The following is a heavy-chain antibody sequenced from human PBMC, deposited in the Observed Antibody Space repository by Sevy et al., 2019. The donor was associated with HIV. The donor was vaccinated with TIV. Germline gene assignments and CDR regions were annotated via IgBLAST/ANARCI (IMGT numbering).Heavy chain of an antibody. J-gene: IGHJ4*02. CDR2: LSFGCGKI. CDR1: GFNFNIYS. CDR3: AREGCTRPHDY. Sequence: GGSLRLSCAVSGFNFNIYSMSWVRQAPGRGLEWVSTLSFGCGKINYADSVKGRFIISRGDSKNTLYLQMNSLRAEYTAVYFCAREGCTRPHDYWGQGTLVTVSS. V-gene: IGHV3-23*01. D-gene: IGHD2-8*01.